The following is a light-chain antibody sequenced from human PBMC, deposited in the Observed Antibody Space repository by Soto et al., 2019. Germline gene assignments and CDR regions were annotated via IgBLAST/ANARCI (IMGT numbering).Light chain of an antibody. CDR2: AAS. Sequence: DIQMTQSPSSLSASVGGRVTITCRASQDIRSDLAWYQQKPGKAPRRLVFAASSLQTGVPSRFSGDGYATDFTLIISSLQSEDFATYYCLQHNTFPWTFGQGTKVEI. CDR1: QDIRSD. J-gene: IGKJ1*01. CDR3: LQHNTFPWT. V-gene: IGKV1-17*01.